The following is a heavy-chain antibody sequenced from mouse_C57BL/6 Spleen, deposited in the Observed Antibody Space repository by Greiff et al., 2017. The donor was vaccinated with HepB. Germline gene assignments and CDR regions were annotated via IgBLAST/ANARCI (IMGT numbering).Heavy chain of an antibody. Sequence: DVKLVESGGGLVKPGGSLKLSCAASGFTFSSYAMSWVRQTPEKRLEWVATISDGGSYTYYPDNVKGRFTISRDNAKNNLYLQMSHMKSEDTAMYYSAKEDDYDGDYFDYWGQGTTLTVSS. D-gene: IGHD2-4*01. CDR2: ISDGGSYT. CDR1: GFTFSSYA. CDR3: AKEDDYDGDYFDY. J-gene: IGHJ2*01. V-gene: IGHV5-4*01.